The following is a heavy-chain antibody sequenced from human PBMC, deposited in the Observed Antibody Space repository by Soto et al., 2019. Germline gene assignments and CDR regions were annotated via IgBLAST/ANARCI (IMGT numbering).Heavy chain of an antibody. Sequence: GGSLRLSCAASGFTFSSYAMSWVRQAPGKGLEWVSAISGSGGSTYYADSVKGRFTISRDNSKNTLYPQMNSLRAEDTAVYYCAKVANYYDSSGPDKAFDIWGQGTMVTVSS. D-gene: IGHD3-22*01. V-gene: IGHV3-23*01. CDR3: AKVANYYDSSGPDKAFDI. J-gene: IGHJ3*02. CDR1: GFTFSSYA. CDR2: ISGSGGST.